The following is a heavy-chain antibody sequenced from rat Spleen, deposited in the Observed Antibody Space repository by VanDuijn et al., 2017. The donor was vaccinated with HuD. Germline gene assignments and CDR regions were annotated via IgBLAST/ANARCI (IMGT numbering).Heavy chain of an antibody. Sequence: EVQLVESDGGLVQPGRSLKLSCAASGFTFSSNWLNWIRQAPGKGLEWVATISPDGGTTYYPDTLKGRFVISKDNAKDTGYLQMIKLRSEDKTMYYCASELGHNWFAYWGQGTLVTVS. J-gene: IGHJ3*01. D-gene: IGHD5-1*01. CDR3: ASELGHNWFAY. V-gene: IGHV5-35*01. CDR2: ISPDGGTT. CDR1: GFTFSSNW.